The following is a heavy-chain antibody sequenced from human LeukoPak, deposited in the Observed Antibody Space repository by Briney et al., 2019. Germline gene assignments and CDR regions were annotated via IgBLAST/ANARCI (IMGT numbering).Heavy chain of an antibody. Sequence: SETLSLTCAVHGESFRAYFWSWIRHVPGKGLEWIGEIDHRGSSNYNPPLKSRATISVDTSKNHFSLSLTSVSAADTAVYYCATRSSTLAAARCFDDWGQGTVVTVSS. CDR3: ATRSSTLAAARCFDD. CDR1: GESFRAYF. CDR2: IDHRGSS. D-gene: IGHD6-6*01. J-gene: IGHJ4*03. V-gene: IGHV4-34*01.